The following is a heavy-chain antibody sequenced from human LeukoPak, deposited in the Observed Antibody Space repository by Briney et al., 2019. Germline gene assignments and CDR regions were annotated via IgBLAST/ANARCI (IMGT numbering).Heavy chain of an antibody. D-gene: IGHD4-23*01. V-gene: IGHV2-5*02. J-gene: IGHJ4*02. Sequence: SGPTLVNPTQTLTLTCTFSGFSLSTSGVGVGWIRQPPGKALEWLALIYWDDDKRYSPSLKSRLTITKDTSKNQVVLTMTNMDPVDTATYYCAHRGRPDYGGKRSPEFDYWGQGTLVTVSS. CDR3: AHRGRPDYGGKRSPEFDY. CDR2: IYWDDDK. CDR1: GFSLSTSGVG.